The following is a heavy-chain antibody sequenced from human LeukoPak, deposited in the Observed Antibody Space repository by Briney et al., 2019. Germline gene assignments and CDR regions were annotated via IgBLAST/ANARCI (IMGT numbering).Heavy chain of an antibody. D-gene: IGHD6-19*01. CDR2: INAGNGNT. V-gene: IGHV1-3*01. Sequence: ASVKVSCKASGYTFTSYAMHWVRQAPGQRLEWMGWINAGNGNTKYSQKFQGRVTITRDTSASTAYMELSSLRSEDTAVYYCARGVRQAVAGIFNYWGQGTLVTVSS. CDR1: GYTFTSYA. CDR3: ARGVRQAVAGIFNY. J-gene: IGHJ4*02.